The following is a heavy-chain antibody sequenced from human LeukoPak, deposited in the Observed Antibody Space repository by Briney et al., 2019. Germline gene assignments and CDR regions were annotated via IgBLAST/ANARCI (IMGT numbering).Heavy chain of an antibody. CDR1: GYTFTSYD. J-gene: IGHJ4*02. D-gene: IGHD5-12*01. V-gene: IGHV1-8*01. CDR3: ARARPGPDYLDDDY. Sequence: ASVKVSCKASGYTFTSYDINWVRQATGQGLEWMGWMNPNRGNTGYAQKFQGRVTMTRNTSISTAYMELSSLRSEDTAVYYCARARPGPDYLDDDYWGQGTLVTVSS. CDR2: MNPNRGNT.